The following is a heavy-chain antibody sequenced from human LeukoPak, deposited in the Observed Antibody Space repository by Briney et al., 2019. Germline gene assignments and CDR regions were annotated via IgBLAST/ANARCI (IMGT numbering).Heavy chain of an antibody. Sequence: SETLSLTCNVSGGSIGSYYWTWIRQPAGKGLDWIGRIYFTGNTDYNPSLQSRVTMSVDTSNNVFSLKLRSVTAADTAIYYCAGGHPGGWYFFDHWGQGTLVSVSS. V-gene: IGHV4-4*07. CDR2: IYFTGNT. CDR1: GGSIGSYY. J-gene: IGHJ4*02. CDR3: AGGHPGGWYFFDH. D-gene: IGHD6-19*01.